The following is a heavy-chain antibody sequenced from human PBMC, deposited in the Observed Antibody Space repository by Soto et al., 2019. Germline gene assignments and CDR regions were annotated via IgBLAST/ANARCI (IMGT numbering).Heavy chain of an antibody. CDR3: ARFWGYCSGGSCYSDAFDI. J-gene: IGHJ3*02. D-gene: IGHD2-15*01. CDR1: GGSISSSNL. Sequence: SETLSLTCTVSGGSISSSNLWSWVRQPPGKGLEWIGEIYHSGSTNYNPSLKSRVTISVDKSKNQFSLKLSSVTAADTAVYYCARFWGYCSGGSCYSDAFDIWGQGTMVTVS. V-gene: IGHV4-4*02. CDR2: IYHSGST.